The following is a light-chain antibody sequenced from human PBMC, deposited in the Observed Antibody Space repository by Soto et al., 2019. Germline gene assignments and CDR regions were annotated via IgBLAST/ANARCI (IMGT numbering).Light chain of an antibody. CDR2: DAS. V-gene: IGKV1D-13*01. J-gene: IGKJ2*01. CDR3: QQFTNYRYT. CDR1: QDISSA. Sequence: AIHLTQSPSSLFASVGDKVTLTCRASQDISSALAWYQEKPGKAPKLLIYDASSLESEVPSRFSGSGSGTDFTLNINSLQPEDFATYYCQQFTNYRYTFGQGTK.